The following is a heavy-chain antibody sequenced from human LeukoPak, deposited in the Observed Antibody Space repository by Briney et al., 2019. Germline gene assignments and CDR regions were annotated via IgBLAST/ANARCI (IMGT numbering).Heavy chain of an antibody. D-gene: IGHD2-21*02. CDR3: ARDGFLGPVTAYLDY. V-gene: IGHV3-74*01. CDR2: VKSDGSST. J-gene: IGHJ4*02. Sequence: GESLRLSCAASGFTFSSDAMHWVRQAPGKGLVWVSRVKSDGSSTSYADSVKGRFTISRDNARNTLDLQMNSLRAEDTAVYYCARDGFLGPVTAYLDYWGQGTPVTVSS. CDR1: GFTFSSDA.